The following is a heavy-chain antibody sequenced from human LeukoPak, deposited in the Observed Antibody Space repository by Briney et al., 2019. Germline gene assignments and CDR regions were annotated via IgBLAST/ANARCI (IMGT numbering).Heavy chain of an antibody. J-gene: IGHJ4*02. CDR1: GYTFTGYY. CDR2: INPNSGGT. Sequence: ASVKVSCKASGYTFTGYYMHWVRQAPGQGLEWMGWINPNSGGTNYAQKFQGRVTMTRDTSISTAYMELSRLRSDDTAVYYCTGSYYGSGSYADFDYWGQGTLVTVSS. D-gene: IGHD3-10*01. V-gene: IGHV1-2*02. CDR3: TGSYYGSGSYADFDY.